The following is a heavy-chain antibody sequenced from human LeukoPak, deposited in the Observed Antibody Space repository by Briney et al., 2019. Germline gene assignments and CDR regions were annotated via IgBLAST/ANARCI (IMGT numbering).Heavy chain of an antibody. CDR3: AREANWNDGAFDY. Sequence: GGSLRLSCAASGFTFSDYHMSWIRQAPGKGLEWVSYISSSGSTIYYADSVKGRFTISRDNAKNSLYLQMNSLRAEDTAVYYCAREANWNDGAFDYWGQGTLVTVSS. J-gene: IGHJ4*02. CDR2: ISSSGSTI. D-gene: IGHD1-1*01. V-gene: IGHV3-11*04. CDR1: GFTFSDYH.